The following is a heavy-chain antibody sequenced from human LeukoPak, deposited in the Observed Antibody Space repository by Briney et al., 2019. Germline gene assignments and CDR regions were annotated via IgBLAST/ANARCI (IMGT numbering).Heavy chain of an antibody. CDR3: ARGISMVRGVIPSYNWFDP. CDR1: GFTFSSYA. CDR2: ISYDGSYK. Sequence: PGRSLTLSCAASGFTFSSYAMHWVRQDPAKGLEWVAVISYDGSYKYHADSVKGRFTISRDNSRNTLYLQMNSLRAEDTAVYYCARGISMVRGVIPSYNWFDPWGQGTLVTVSS. D-gene: IGHD3-10*01. V-gene: IGHV3-30-3*01. J-gene: IGHJ5*02.